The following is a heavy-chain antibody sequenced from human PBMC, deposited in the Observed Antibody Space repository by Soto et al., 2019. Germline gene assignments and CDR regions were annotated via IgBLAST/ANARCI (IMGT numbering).Heavy chain of an antibody. CDR3: ARVLRGITMVRGVILGNWFEP. J-gene: IGHJ5*02. V-gene: IGHV4-59*12. CDR2: IYYSGST. Sequence: SETLSLTCTVSGGSISSYYWSWIRQPPGKGLEWIGYIYYSGSTYYNPSLKSRVTISVDTSKNQFSLKLSSVTAADTAVYYCARVLRGITMVRGVILGNWFEPWGQGTLVTVSS. D-gene: IGHD3-10*01. CDR1: GGSISSYY.